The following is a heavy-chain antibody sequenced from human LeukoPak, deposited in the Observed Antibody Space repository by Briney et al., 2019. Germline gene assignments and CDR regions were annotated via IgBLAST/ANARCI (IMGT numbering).Heavy chain of an antibody. CDR2: IYYSGST. CDR3: ARDRVISSSGGSYDY. J-gene: IGHJ4*02. V-gene: IGHV4-61*05. D-gene: IGHD6-6*01. CDR1: GGSISSSSRY. Sequence: SETLSLTCTVSGGSISSSSRYWGWIRQPPGEGLEWIGYIYYSGSTNYNPSLKSRVTISVDTSKNQFSLKLSSVTAADTAVYYCARDRVISSSGGSYDYWGQGTLVTVSS.